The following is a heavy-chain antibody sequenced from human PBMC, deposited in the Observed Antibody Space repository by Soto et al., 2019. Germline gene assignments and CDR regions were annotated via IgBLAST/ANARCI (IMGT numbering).Heavy chain of an antibody. CDR3: AKSHLYNWNYDIDF. D-gene: IGHD1-7*01. V-gene: IGHV3-30*18. CDR1: GFTFSSFG. J-gene: IGHJ4*02. CDR2: ISYDGREK. Sequence: QVQLAESGGGVVQPARSLRLYCGASGFTFSSFGMHWVRQAPVKGLEWVAVISYDGREKYYGESVKGRFTISRDNSMDTLYLQMNSLRPEVSALYYCAKSHLYNWNYDIDFWGQGTLVAVSS.